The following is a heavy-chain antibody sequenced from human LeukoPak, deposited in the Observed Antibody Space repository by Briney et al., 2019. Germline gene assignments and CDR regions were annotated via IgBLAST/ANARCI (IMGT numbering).Heavy chain of an antibody. D-gene: IGHD2-2*01. CDR1: GYTFTGYY. Sequence: GASVKVSCXASGYTFTGYYMHWVRQAPGQGLEWMVRINPNSGGTNYAQKFQGRVTMTWDTSISTAYMELSRLRSDDTAVYYCARGPQYCSSTSCYPDNWGQGTLVTVSS. CDR2: INPNSGGT. CDR3: ARGPQYCSSTSCYPDN. V-gene: IGHV1-2*06. J-gene: IGHJ4*02.